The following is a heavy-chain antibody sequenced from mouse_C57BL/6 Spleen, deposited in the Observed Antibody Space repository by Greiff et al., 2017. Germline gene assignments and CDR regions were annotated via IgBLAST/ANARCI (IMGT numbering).Heavy chain of an antibody. Sequence: VQLQQSGAELARPGASVKMSCKASGYTFTSYTMHWVKQRPGQGLEWVGYINPSRGYTKYNQKFKDKATLTADKSSSTAYMQLSSLTSEDSAVYYCARRGYSNYLYYFDYWGQGTTLTVSS. V-gene: IGHV1-4*01. J-gene: IGHJ2*01. CDR1: GYTFTSYT. CDR3: ARRGYSNYLYYFDY. CDR2: INPSRGYT. D-gene: IGHD2-5*01.